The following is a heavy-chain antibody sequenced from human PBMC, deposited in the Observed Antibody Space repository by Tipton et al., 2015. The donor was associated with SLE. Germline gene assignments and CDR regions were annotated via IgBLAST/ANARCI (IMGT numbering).Heavy chain of an antibody. CDR3: ARLYPMSTFDV. J-gene: IGHJ2*01. V-gene: IGHV4-61*02. CDR2: LSTSGST. D-gene: IGHD2/OR15-2a*01. Sequence: TLSLTCTVSGGSISSGSYFWTWIRQPAGKGLEWIGRLSTSGSTYYSPSLKSRVIMSVDRFKNQFSLNLTSVTAADTAVYYCARLYPMSTFDVWGRGALVTVSS. CDR1: GGSISSGSYF.